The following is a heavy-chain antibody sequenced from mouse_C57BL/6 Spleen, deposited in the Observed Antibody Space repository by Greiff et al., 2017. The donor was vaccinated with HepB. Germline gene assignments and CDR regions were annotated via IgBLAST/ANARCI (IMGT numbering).Heavy chain of an antibody. J-gene: IGHJ2*01. CDR2: INPNNGGT. Sequence: VQLKESGPELVKPGASVKMSCKASGYTFTDYNMHWVKQSHGKSLEWIGYINPNNGGTSYNQTFKGKPTLTVNKSSSTAYMELRSLTSEDSAVYYCAREGPGTGFDYWGQGTTLTVSS. CDR3: AREGPGTGFDY. D-gene: IGHD4-1*01. CDR1: GYTFTDYN. V-gene: IGHV1-22*01.